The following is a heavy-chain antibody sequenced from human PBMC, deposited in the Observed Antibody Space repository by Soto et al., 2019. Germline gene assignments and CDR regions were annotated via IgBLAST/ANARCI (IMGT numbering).Heavy chain of an antibody. J-gene: IGHJ6*02. CDR1: GGTFSSYA. V-gene: IGHV1-69*13. CDR3: ARNYDILTGYSAYYYYGMDV. CDR2: IIPIFGTA. D-gene: IGHD3-9*01. Sequence: SVKVSCKASGGTFSSYAISWVRQAPGQGLEWMGGIIPIFGTANYAQKFQGRVTITADESTSTAYMELSSLRSEDTAVDYCARNYDILTGYSAYYYYGMDVWGQGTTVTVSS.